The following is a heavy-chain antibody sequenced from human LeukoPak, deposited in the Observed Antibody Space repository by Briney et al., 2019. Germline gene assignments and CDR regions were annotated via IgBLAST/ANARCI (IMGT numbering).Heavy chain of an antibody. V-gene: IGHV3-21*01. CDR2: ISSSSSYI. Sequence: GGSLRLSCAASGFTFSSYSMNWVRQAPGKGLEWVSSISSSSSYIYYADSVKGRFTISRDNAKNSLYLQMNSLRAEDTAVYYCARGGMVTIFGVADYWGREPWSPSPQ. CDR1: GFTFSSYS. CDR3: ARGGMVTIFGVADY. J-gene: IGHJ4*02. D-gene: IGHD3-3*01.